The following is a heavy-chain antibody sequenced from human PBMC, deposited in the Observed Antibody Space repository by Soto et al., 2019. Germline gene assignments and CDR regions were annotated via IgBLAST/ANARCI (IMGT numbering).Heavy chain of an antibody. Sequence: EEQLVESGGGLVQMGGSLRLSCAASGFSVSEKHMSWVRQAPGEGLEWVSTIYSTYGRSRTGYADSVEGRFTISRDNSKNTLSLHMNTLNADATAVYYCASADRSALEVWGQGAMVIVSS. CDR1: GFSVSEKH. J-gene: IGHJ3*01. V-gene: IGHV3-66*01. CDR3: ASADRSALEV. CDR2: IYSTYGRSRT.